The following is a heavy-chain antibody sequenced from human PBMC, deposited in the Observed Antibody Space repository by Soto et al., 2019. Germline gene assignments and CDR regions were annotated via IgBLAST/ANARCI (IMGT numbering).Heavy chain of an antibody. J-gene: IGHJ4*02. CDR3: ARDLGYYASDGYFDY. V-gene: IGHV3-11*01. D-gene: IGHD3-22*01. Sequence: QVQLVESGGGLVKPGGSLRLSCAASGFTFSDYYMSWIRQAPGKGLEWVSYISSSGSIIYYADYVKGRFTISRDNAKNALYLQMNSLRAEDTAVYYWARDLGYYASDGYFDYWGQVTLVTVSS. CDR2: ISSSGSII. CDR1: GFTFSDYY.